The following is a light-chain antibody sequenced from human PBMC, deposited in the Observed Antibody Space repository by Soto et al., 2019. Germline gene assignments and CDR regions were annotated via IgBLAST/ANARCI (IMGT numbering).Light chain of an antibody. CDR2: HAY. J-gene: IGKJ1*01. CDR3: QQYNSYPWT. Sequence: DIQMTQSPSTLSASVGDRVTITCRASQSISSWLAWYQQKPGKAPKLLIYHAYSLESGVPSRFSGSESGTEFTLTINSLQPDDFATYYCQQYNSYPWTLGQGTKVDIK. CDR1: QSISSW. V-gene: IGKV1-5*01.